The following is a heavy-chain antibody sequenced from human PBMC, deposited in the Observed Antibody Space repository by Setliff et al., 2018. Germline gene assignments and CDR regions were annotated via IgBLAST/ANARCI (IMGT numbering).Heavy chain of an antibody. J-gene: IGHJ3*02. CDR1: GYTFISYG. CDR3: ARDYYDSRGSYAFDI. Sequence: ASVKVSCKASGYTFISYGISWVRQAPGQGLEWMGWISAYNGNTNYAQKLQGRVTMTTDTSTNTAYMEVRSLGSDDTAMYYCARDYYDSRGSYAFDIWGQGTVVTVSS. V-gene: IGHV1-18*01. CDR2: ISAYNGNT. D-gene: IGHD3-22*01.